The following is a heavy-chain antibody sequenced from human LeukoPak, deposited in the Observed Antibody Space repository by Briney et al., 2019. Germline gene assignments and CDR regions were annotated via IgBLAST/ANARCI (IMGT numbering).Heavy chain of an antibody. J-gene: IGHJ4*02. CDR3: ARDGAAAGPNPFDY. D-gene: IGHD6-13*01. CDR1: GYTFTSYG. Sequence: GASVTVSCKASGYTFTSYGISWVRQAPGQGLEWMGWISAYNGNTNYAQKLQGRVTMTTDTSTSTAYMELRSLRSDDTAVYCCARDGAAAGPNPFDYWGQGTLVTVSS. CDR2: ISAYNGNT. V-gene: IGHV1-18*01.